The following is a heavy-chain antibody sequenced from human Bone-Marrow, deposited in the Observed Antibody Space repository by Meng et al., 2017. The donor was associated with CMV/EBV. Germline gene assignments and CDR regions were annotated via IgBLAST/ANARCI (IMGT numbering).Heavy chain of an antibody. CDR3: VGGVATPAY. J-gene: IGHJ4*02. CDR1: RFTFSLYA. CDR2: ISFDGNTK. Sequence: GESLKISCAASRFTFSLYAMHWVRQAPGKGLEWVSVISFDGNTKYYADSVQGRFTISRDNSRNTLNLLMNSLRTEDTAVYYCVGGVATPAYWGPRTLVTDSS. V-gene: IGHV3-30*04. D-gene: IGHD4-23*01.